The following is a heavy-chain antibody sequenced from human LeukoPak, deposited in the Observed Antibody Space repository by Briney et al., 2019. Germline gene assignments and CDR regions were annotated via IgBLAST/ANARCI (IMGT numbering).Heavy chain of an antibody. CDR2: ISSSISYI. D-gene: IGHD5-12*01. J-gene: IGHJ6*03. CDR3: ARVATASHYYYMDV. Sequence: GGSLRLACAASGFTFSSYSMNWVRHAPGKGLEWVSSISSSISYIYYADSVKGRFTISRDNAKNSLYLQMNSLRAEDTAVYYCARVATASHYYYMDVWGKGTTVTVSS. CDR1: GFTFSSYS. V-gene: IGHV3-21*01.